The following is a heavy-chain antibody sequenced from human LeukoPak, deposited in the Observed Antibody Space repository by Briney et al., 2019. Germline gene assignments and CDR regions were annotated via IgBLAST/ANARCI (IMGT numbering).Heavy chain of an antibody. Sequence: GGSLRLSCTASGFIFGDYAMSWVRQAPGKGLEWVSGISWNSGSIGYADSVKGRFTISRDNAKNSLYLQMNSLRAEDTAVYYCARARDSSGLAYYYYYMDVWGKGTTVTVSS. CDR2: ISWNSGSI. CDR1: GFIFGDYA. CDR3: ARARDSSGLAYYYYYMDV. J-gene: IGHJ6*03. V-gene: IGHV3-9*01. D-gene: IGHD3-22*01.